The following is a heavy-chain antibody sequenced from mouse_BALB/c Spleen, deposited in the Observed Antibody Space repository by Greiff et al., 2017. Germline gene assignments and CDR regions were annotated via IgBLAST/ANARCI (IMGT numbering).Heavy chain of an antibody. Sequence: EVQLVESGGGLVKPGGSLRLSCATSGFTFTDYYMSWVRQPPGKALEWLGFISNKANGYTTEYSASVKGRFTISRDNSQSILYLQMNTLRAEDSATYYCARDENAMDYWGQGTSVTVSS. J-gene: IGHJ4*01. CDR3: ARDENAMDY. V-gene: IGHV7-3*02. CDR1: GFTFTDYY. CDR2: ISNKANGYTT.